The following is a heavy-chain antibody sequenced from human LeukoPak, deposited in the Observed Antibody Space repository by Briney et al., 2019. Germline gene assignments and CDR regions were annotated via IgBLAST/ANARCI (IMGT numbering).Heavy chain of an antibody. CDR2: IKQDGSEK. Sequence: GGSLRLSCAASGFTFSNYWMSWVRQAPGKGLEWVANIKQDGSEKCYVDSVKGRFTISRDNAKNSLYLQMNSLRAEDTAVYYCARDRWELLSNSYHYCGLDVWGQGTTVPVSS. V-gene: IGHV3-7*01. J-gene: IGHJ6*02. D-gene: IGHD2-15*01. CDR3: ARDRWELLSNSYHYCGLDV. CDR1: GFTFSNYW.